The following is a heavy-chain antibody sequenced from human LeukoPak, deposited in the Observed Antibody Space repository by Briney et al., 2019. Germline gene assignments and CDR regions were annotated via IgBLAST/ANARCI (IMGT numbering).Heavy chain of an antibody. CDR2: ISYDGDTE. Sequence: GRSLRLSCAASGFTFSSYGMHWARQAPGKGLEWVAVISYDGDTEYYTDSVKGRFTISRDNYKNTLYLQMSSLRAEDTAVYYCARDYSSGWVDYWGQGTLVTVSS. CDR1: GFTFSSYG. V-gene: IGHV3-30*03. J-gene: IGHJ4*02. CDR3: ARDYSSGWVDY. D-gene: IGHD6-19*01.